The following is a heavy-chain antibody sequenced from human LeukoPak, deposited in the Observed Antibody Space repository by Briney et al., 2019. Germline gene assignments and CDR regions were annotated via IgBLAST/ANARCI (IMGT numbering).Heavy chain of an antibody. D-gene: IGHD4-4*01. CDR1: GGSISSGGYS. Sequence: SQTLSLTCAVSGGSISSGGYSWSWIRQPPGKGLEWIGYIYHSGSTYYNPSLKSRVTISVDRSKNQFSLKLSSVTAADTAVYYCARGATATLYGMDVWGQGTTVTVSS. V-gene: IGHV4-30-2*01. CDR3: ARGATATLYGMDV. CDR2: IYHSGST. J-gene: IGHJ6*02.